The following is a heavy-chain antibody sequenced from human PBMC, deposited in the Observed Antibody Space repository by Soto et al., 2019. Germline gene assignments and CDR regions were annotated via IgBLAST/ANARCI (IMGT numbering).Heavy chain of an antibody. CDR2: MNPNSGNT. CDR1: GYTFTSYD. V-gene: IGHV1-8*01. J-gene: IGHJ6*02. CDR3: ARDPIVVVPAANSYYYYGMDV. D-gene: IGHD2-2*01. Sequence: ASVKVSCKASGYTFTSYDINWVRRATGQGLEWMGWMNPNSGNTGYAQKFQGRVTMTRNTSISTAYMELSRLRSDDTAVYYCARDPIVVVPAANSYYYYGMDVWGQGTTVTVSS.